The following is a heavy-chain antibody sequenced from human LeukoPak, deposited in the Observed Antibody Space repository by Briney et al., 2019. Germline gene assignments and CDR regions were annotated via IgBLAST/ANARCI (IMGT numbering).Heavy chain of an antibody. J-gene: IGHJ4*02. V-gene: IGHV3-23*01. CDR2: IPAGGTDR. CDR3: ARGIFGYYDSWSGPGDY. Sequence: GGSLRLSCVGSGFHFRLYNMNWVRQAPGKGLEWVSGIPAGGTDRYYADSVKGRFTISRDNTENTLYLQMNSLRTEDTAVYYCARGIFGYYDSWSGPGDYWGQGTLVTVSS. CDR1: GFHFRLYN. D-gene: IGHD3-3*01.